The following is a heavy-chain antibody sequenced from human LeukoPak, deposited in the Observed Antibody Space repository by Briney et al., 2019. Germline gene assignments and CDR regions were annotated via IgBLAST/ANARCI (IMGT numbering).Heavy chain of an antibody. J-gene: IGHJ4*02. CDR1: GFTFSSYE. V-gene: IGHV3-48*03. CDR3: ARALSGWYREMWDY. D-gene: IGHD6-19*01. CDR2: ISSSGSTI. Sequence: PGGSLRLSCAASGFTFSSYEMNWVRQAPGKGLEWVSYISSSGSTIYYADSVKGRFTISRDNVKNSLYLQMNSLRAEDTAVYYCARALSGWYREMWDYWGQGTLVTVSS.